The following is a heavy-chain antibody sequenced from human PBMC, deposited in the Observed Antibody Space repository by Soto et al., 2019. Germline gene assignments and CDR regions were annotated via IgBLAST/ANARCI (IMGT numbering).Heavy chain of an antibody. Sequence: QVQLVQSGAEVKKPGASLKVFCKASGYTFTSYGISWVRQAPGQGLEWMGWISAYNGNTNYAQKLQGRVTMTTDTSPSTAYMELRSVRYDDTAVYYCARDLKPYYYYSSGYYRKGYWGQGTLVTVSS. J-gene: IGHJ4*02. V-gene: IGHV1-18*01. D-gene: IGHD3-22*01. CDR3: ARDLKPYYYYSSGYYRKGY. CDR2: ISAYNGNT. CDR1: GYTFTSYG.